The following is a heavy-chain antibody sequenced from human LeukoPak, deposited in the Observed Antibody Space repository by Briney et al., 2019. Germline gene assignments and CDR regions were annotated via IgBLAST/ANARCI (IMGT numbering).Heavy chain of an antibody. CDR1: GFRFSGYW. CDR2: INTDGGST. D-gene: IGHD6-13*01. CDR3: ARESGYTYGA. J-gene: IGHJ4*02. V-gene: IGHV3-74*01. Sequence: PGGSLRLSCAASGFRFSGYWMHWVRQAPGKGLVWVSLINTDGGSTAYADSVKGRFTISRDNAKNTLYLQMNSLRAEDTAVYYCARESGYTYGAWGQGTLVTVSS.